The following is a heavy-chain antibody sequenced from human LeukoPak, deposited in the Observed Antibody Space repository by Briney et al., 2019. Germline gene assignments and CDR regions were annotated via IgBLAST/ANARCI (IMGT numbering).Heavy chain of an antibody. J-gene: IGHJ4*01. CDR3: ATACTRISCYMIGAYFDS. D-gene: IGHD2-2*02. Sequence: EASVKVSCKVSGCTLAELSMHWVRQAPGKGLEWMGGFDPEDGETVYAQKFQGRVTMTEDTSTDTAYMELTNLRSEDTAVYYCATACTRISCYMIGAYFDSWGQEPWSPSPQ. CDR1: GCTLAELS. V-gene: IGHV1-24*01. CDR2: FDPEDGET.